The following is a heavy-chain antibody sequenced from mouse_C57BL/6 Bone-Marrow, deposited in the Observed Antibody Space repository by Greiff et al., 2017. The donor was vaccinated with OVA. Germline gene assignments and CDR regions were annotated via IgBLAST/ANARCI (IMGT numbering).Heavy chain of an antibody. V-gene: IGHV1-64*01. CDR3: ARLGSYYAMDY. Sequence: VQLQQPGAELVKPGASVKLSCKASGYTFTSYWMHWVKQRPGQGLEWIGMIHPNSGSTNYNEKFKSKATLTVDKSSSTAYMQLRSLTSEDSAVYYCARLGSYYAMDYWGQGTSVTVSS. J-gene: IGHJ4*01. CDR1: GYTFTSYW. CDR2: IHPNSGST. D-gene: IGHD1-2*01.